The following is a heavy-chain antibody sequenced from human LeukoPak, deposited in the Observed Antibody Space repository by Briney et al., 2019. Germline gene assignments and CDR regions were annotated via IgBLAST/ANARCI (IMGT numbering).Heavy chain of an antibody. CDR1: GFTFSSYG. J-gene: IGHJ4*02. CDR3: AKSFSMIVPDY. CDR2: ISYDGSNK. D-gene: IGHD3-22*01. V-gene: IGHV3-30*18. Sequence: GGSLRLSCAASGFTFSSYGMHWVRQAPGKGLEWVAVISYDGSNKYYADSVKGRFTISRDNSKNTLYLQMNSLRAEDTAVYYCAKSFSMIVPDYWGQGTLVTDSS.